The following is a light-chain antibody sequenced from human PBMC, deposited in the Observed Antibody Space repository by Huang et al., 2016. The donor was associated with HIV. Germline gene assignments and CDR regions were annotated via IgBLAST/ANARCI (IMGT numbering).Light chain of an antibody. J-gene: IGKJ1*01. V-gene: IGKV1-8*01. CDR2: AAS. CDR1: QDVNNF. Sequence: IRMTQSPSSLSASTGDRVTITCPASQDVNNFLAWYQQKPGKAPNLLIYAASILETGVPLRCSGSGSGTEFNLSISCLQSEDFATYYCQQYYSYRAFGQGTQVEIK. CDR3: QQYYSYRA.